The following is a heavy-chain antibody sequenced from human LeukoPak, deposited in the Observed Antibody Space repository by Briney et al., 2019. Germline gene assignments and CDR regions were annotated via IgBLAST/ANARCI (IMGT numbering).Heavy chain of an antibody. J-gene: IGHJ4*02. Sequence: GGSLRLSCAASGFTFSSSAMSWVRQAPGKGLEWVPSISGSGSGGSTYYADSVKGRFTISRDNSKNTLYLQTNSLRAEDTAVYYCAKSGYNRFDYWGQGTLVTVSS. CDR1: GFTFSSSA. D-gene: IGHD5-24*01. CDR2: ISGSGSGGST. CDR3: AKSGYNRFDY. V-gene: IGHV3-23*01.